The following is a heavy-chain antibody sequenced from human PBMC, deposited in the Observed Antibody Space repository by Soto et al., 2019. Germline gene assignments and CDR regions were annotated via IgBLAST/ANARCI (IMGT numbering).Heavy chain of an antibody. V-gene: IGHV3-49*03. Sequence: GGSLRLSCTVSGFTFGDYAMSWFRQAPGKGLEWVGFIRSKAYGGTTEYAASVKGRFTISRDDSKSIAYLQMNSLKTEDTAVYYCTRSSSGQNYYYYYMDVWGKGTTVTVSS. J-gene: IGHJ6*03. CDR1: GFTFGDYA. CDR2: IRSKAYGGTT. CDR3: TRSSSGQNYYYYYMDV. D-gene: IGHD6-6*01.